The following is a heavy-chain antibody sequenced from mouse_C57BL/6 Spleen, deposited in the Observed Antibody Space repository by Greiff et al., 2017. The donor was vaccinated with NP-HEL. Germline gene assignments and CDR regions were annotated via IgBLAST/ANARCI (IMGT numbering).Heavy chain of an antibody. J-gene: IGHJ3*01. CDR2: ISYDGSN. CDR1: GYSITSGYY. V-gene: IGHV3-6*01. D-gene: IGHD1-1*01. CDR3: ARDNYGRGSWFAY. Sequence: EVQLQQSGPGLVKPSQSLSLTCSVTGYSITSGYYWNWIRQFPGNKLEWMGYISYDGSNNYNPSLKNRISITRDTSKNQFFLKLNSVTTEDTATDYCARDNYGRGSWFAYWGQGTLVTVSA.